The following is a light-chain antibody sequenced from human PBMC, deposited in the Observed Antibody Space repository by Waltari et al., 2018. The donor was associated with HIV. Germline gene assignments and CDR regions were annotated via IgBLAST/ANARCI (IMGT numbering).Light chain of an antibody. CDR2: RNN. CDR1: SSNIGSNY. J-gene: IGLJ1*01. Sequence: QSVLTQQPSASGTPGQRVTISCSGSSSNIGSNYVYWYQQVPGPAPKLLIYRNNHRPSGFPDRFSGSKSGTSASLAISGVRSEDEADYYCESWDASLTGQYVFGPGTRVTVL. CDR3: ESWDASLTGQYV. V-gene: IGLV1-47*01.